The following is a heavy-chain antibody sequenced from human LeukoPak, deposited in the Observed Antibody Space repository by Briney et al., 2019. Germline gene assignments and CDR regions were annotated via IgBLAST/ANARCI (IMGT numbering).Heavy chain of an antibody. D-gene: IGHD1-1*01. CDR3: ASSDGKYFQH. V-gene: IGHV1-18*04. J-gene: IGHJ1*01. Sequence: ASVKVSCKASGYTFTGYYMHWVRQAPGQGLEWMGWISAYNGNTNYAQKPQGRVTMTTDTYTSTTYMELRSLRSDDTAVYYCASSDGKYFQHWGQGTLVTVSS. CDR2: ISAYNGNT. CDR1: GYTFTGYY.